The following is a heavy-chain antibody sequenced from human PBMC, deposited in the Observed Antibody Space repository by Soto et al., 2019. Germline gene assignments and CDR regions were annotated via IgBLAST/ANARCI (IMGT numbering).Heavy chain of an antibody. CDR2: IYHSGST. Sequence: ESLSRTGAVSGGSISSSNWWSWVRQPPGKGLEWIGEIYHSGSTNYNPSLKIRVTISVDKSKNQFSLKLSSVTAADTAVYYCASLIAVAGQVDYWGQGTLVTVSS. D-gene: IGHD6-19*01. CDR3: ASLIAVAGQVDY. V-gene: IGHV4-4*02. J-gene: IGHJ4*02. CDR1: GGSISSSNW.